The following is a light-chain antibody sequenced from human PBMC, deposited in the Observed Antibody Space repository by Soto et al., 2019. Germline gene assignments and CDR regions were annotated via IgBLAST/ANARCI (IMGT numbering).Light chain of an antibody. V-gene: IGKV3-15*01. J-gene: IGKJ1*01. CDR3: QQYNNWPWS. CDR1: QSVSSN. Sequence: EIVITQSPATLSVSPLEGATLSCRPSQSVSSNLAWYQQTPGQAPRLLIYGESTRATGITARFSGSGSGTEFTLNISRMQSEDLAVYYCQQYNNWPWSVGKGTKVDIK. CDR2: GES.